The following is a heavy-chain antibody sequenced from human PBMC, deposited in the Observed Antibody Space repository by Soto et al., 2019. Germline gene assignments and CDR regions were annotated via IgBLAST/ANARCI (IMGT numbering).Heavy chain of an antibody. Sequence: PSETLSLTCTVSGGSISSGVYYWSWILLPPGKGLEWIGYIYYSGSTYYNPSLNSRVTIAVDTSRNQFSLKMSAETAADAAVYYWDRERLGSRWTPGSNWFDPWDKETLFTVSS. CDR2: IYYSGST. CDR1: GGSISSGVYY. D-gene: IGHD6-13*01. CDR3: DRERLGSRWTPGSNWFDP. V-gene: IGHV4-30-4*01. J-gene: IGHJ5*02.